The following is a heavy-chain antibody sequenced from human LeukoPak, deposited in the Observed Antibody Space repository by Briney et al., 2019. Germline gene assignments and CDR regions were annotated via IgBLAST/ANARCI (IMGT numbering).Heavy chain of an antibody. V-gene: IGHV1-18*01. CDR1: GYTFTNYG. CDR3: ARPQVGQGGSGYLYYYYYMDV. J-gene: IGHJ6*03. CDR2: ISAYDGNT. D-gene: IGHD5-12*01. Sequence: ASVKVSCKASGYTFTNYGISWVRQAPGQGLEWMGWISAYDGNTNYAQKLQGRVTMTTDTSTSTAYMELRSLRSDDTAVYYCARPQVGQGGSGYLYYYYYMDVWGKGTTVTVSS.